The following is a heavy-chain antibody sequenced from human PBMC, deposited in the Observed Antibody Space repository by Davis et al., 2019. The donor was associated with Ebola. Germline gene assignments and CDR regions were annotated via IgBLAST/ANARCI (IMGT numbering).Heavy chain of an antibody. J-gene: IGHJ6*02. CDR2: IYYSGST. CDR1: GCSISSYY. V-gene: IGHV4-59*01. CDR3: ARDGGYSYGYPYYGMDV. D-gene: IGHD5-18*01. Sequence: PSETLSLTCTVSGCSISSYYWSWIRQPPGKGLEWIGYIYYSGSTKYNPSLKNRVTISVDTSKNQFSLKLSSVTAADTAVYYCARDGGYSYGYPYYGMDVWGQGTTVTVSS.